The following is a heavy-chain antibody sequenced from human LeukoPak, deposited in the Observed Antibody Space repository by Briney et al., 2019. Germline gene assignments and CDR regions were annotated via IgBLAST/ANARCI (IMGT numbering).Heavy chain of an antibody. V-gene: IGHV1-18*01. CDR1: GYTFTTYP. D-gene: IGHD3-10*01. J-gene: IGHJ6*03. Sequence: GASVKVSCKASGYTFTTYPITWVRQAPGQGLEWMGWISAYNGNTNYAQKLQGRVTMTTDTSTSTAYMELRSLRSDDTAVYYCARDHPTYYYGSGSPSRYMDVWGKGTTVTVSS. CDR3: ARDHPTYYYGSGSPSRYMDV. CDR2: ISAYNGNT.